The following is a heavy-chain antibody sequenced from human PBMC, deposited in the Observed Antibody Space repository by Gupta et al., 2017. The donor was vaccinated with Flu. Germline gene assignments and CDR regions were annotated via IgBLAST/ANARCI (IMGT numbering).Heavy chain of an antibody. J-gene: IGHJ4*02. Sequence: EVQLVQSGAELKKPGESLQISCKASGYTFTTYWIGWVRQMPGKGLEWMGIIYPGDSDTRYRPSFQGQVTISADKSTSTAYLQWSSLKASDTAMYYCARHRYYDRSGYYPDYWGQGTLVTVSS. CDR2: IYPGDSDT. CDR1: GYTFTTYW. D-gene: IGHD3-22*01. CDR3: ARHRYYDRSGYYPDY. V-gene: IGHV5-51*01.